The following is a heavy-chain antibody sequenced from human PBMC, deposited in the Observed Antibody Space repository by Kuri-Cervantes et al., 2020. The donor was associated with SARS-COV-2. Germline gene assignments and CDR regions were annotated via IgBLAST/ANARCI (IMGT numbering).Heavy chain of an antibody. CDR3: AKTRSYYYYMDV. Sequence: ASVKVSCKASGYTFTSYGISWVRQAPGQGLEWMGWITVYNGNTNYAQKFQGRVTVTTDISTNTAYMELRSLRSDDTAVYFCAKTRSYYYYMDVWGQGTTVT. D-gene: IGHD4-11*01. CDR1: GYTFTSYG. V-gene: IGHV1-18*04. CDR2: ITVYNGNT. J-gene: IGHJ6*02.